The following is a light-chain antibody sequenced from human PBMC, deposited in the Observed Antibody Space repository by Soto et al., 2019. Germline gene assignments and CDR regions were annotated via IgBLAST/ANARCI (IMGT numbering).Light chain of an antibody. CDR3: QQRSNLPPAFT. V-gene: IGKV3-11*01. CDR2: DAS. J-gene: IGKJ4*01. Sequence: EIVLTQSPATLSLSPGERATLSCRASQSVSSYLAWYQQKPGQAPRLLIYDASNRATGIPARFSGSGSGTAFTLTIGSPAPEDFEVYYCQQRSNLPPAFTFGGGTKVEIK. CDR1: QSVSSY.